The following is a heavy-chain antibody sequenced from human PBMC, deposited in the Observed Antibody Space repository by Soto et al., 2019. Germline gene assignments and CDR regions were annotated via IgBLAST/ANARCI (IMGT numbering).Heavy chain of an antibody. J-gene: IGHJ4*02. CDR3: ARSHVDTTMPLYFDY. CDR1: GYSFTNYW. V-gene: IGHV5-10-1*01. CDR2: IDPSDSYT. Sequence: GESLKISCKGSGYSFTNYWINWVRQMPGKGLEWMGRIDPSDSYTNYSPSFQGHVTISADISISTAYLQWSSLKASDTAMYYCARSHVDTTMPLYFDYWGQGTLVTVSS. D-gene: IGHD5-18*01.